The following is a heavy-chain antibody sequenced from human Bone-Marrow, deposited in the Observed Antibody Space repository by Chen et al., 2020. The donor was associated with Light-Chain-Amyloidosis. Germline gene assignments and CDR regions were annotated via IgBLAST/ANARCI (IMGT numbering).Heavy chain of an antibody. D-gene: IGHD3-9*01. V-gene: IGHV3-9*01. CDR2: ISWNSGSI. CDR3: AKDKLRYFDWLLLGAFDI. Sequence: EVQLVESGGGLVQPGRSLRLSCAASGFTFDDYAMQWVRQAPGKGLEWVSGISWNSGSIGYADSVKGRFTISRDNAKNSLYLQMNSLRAEDTALYYCAKDKLRYFDWLLLGAFDIWGQGTMVTVSS. J-gene: IGHJ3*02. CDR1: GFTFDDYA.